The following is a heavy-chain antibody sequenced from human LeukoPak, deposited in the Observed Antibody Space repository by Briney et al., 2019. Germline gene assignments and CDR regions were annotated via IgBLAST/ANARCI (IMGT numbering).Heavy chain of an antibody. CDR1: GGSFSGYY. CDR2: INHSGST. J-gene: IGHJ5*02. Sequence: SETLSLTCAAYGGSFSGYYWSWIRQPPGKGMEWIGEINHSGSTNYNPSLKSRVTISVDTSKNQFSLKLSSVTAADTAVYYCARTYSSGWYPWFDPWGQGTLVTVSS. CDR3: ARTYSSGWYPWFDP. V-gene: IGHV4-34*01. D-gene: IGHD6-19*01.